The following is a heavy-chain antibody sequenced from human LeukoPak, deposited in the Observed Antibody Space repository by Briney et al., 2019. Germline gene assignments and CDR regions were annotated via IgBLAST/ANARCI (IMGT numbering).Heavy chain of an antibody. CDR1: EYTFTDYA. J-gene: IGHJ5*02. D-gene: IGHD3-22*01. V-gene: IGHV1-3*01. CDR3: ARAAIYDSSGYYWFDP. Sequence: ASVKVSCKASEYTFTDYAINWVRQAPGQRLEWMGWINAGNGNTKYSQKFQGRVTITRDTSASTAYMELSSLRSEDTAVYYCARAAIYDSSGYYWFDPWGQGTLVTVSS. CDR2: INAGNGNT.